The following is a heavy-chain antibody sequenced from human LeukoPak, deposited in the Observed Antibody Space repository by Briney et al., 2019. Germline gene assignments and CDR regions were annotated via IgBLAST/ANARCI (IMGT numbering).Heavy chain of an antibody. V-gene: IGHV4-59*08. CDR3: ARHIGGGVEDMDV. CDR2: TYVTGN. Sequence: SETLSLTCTVSGGSIGTYYWSWVRQSPGKGLEWIGYTYVTGNRYNPYLQSRVTISVDTSRNQFFLKMSSVTAADTAVYYCARHIGGGVEDMDVWGKGTKVTVSS. D-gene: IGHD3-10*01. J-gene: IGHJ6*03. CDR1: GGSIGTYY.